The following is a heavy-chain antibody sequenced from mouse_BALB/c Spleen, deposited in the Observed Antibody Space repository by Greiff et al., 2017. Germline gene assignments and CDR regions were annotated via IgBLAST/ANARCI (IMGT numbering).Heavy chain of an antibody. D-gene: IGHD2-4*01. CDR1: GFTFSSYG. CDR3: ARDREDDYLAY. CDR2: INSNGGST. J-gene: IGHJ3*01. Sequence: EVQGVESGGGLVQPGGSLKLSCAASGFTFSSYGMSWVRQTPDKRLELVATINSNGGSTYYPDSVKGRFTISRDNAKNTLYLQMSSLKSEDTAMYYCARDREDDYLAYWGQGTLVTVSA. V-gene: IGHV5-6-3*01.